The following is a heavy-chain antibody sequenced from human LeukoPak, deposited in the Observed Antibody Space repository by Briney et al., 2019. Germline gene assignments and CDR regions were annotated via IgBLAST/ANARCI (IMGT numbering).Heavy chain of an antibody. D-gene: IGHD5-24*01. J-gene: IGHJ4*02. CDR1: GFTFSDYY. V-gene: IGHV3-11*01. CDR3: ARSRERWLQLVDY. CDR2: ISSSGSTI. Sequence: GGSLRLSSAASGFTFSDYYMSWIRQAPGKGLEWVSYISSSGSTIYYADSVKGRFTISRDNAKNSLYLQMNSLRAEDTAVYYCARSRERWLQLVDYWGQGTLVTVSS.